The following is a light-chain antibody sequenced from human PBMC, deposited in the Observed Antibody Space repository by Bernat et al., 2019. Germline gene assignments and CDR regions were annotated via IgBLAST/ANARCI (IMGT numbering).Light chain of an antibody. CDR2: AAS. Sequence: DIQLTQSPSFLSASVGDRVTITCRASQGISSYLAWFQQEPEKAPKLLIFAASTLQSGVPSRFSGSGSGTEFTLTISSLQPEDFATYYCQQVNSYPWTFGQGTKVELK. CDR3: QQVNSYPWT. J-gene: IGKJ1*01. V-gene: IGKV1-9*01. CDR1: QGISSY.